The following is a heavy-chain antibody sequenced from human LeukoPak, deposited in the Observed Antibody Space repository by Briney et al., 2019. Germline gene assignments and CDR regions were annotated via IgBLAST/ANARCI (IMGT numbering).Heavy chain of an antibody. CDR1: GFTFSSYS. J-gene: IGHJ4*02. V-gene: IGHV3-21*04. CDR2: ISSSSSYI. CDR3: ASGYYDSSGQLGPFDY. D-gene: IGHD3-22*01. Sequence: GGSLRLSCAASGFTFSSYSMNWVRQAPGKGLEWVSSISSSSSYIYYADSVKGRFTISRDNSKNTLYLQMNSLRAEDTAVYYCASGYYDSSGQLGPFDYWGQGTLVTVSS.